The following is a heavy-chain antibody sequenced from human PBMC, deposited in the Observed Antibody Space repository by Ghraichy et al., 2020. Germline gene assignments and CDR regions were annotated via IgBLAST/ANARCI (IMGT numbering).Heavy chain of an antibody. J-gene: IGHJ5*02. CDR1: GGSFSGYY. D-gene: IGHD6-13*01. CDR3: ATGRSLIAAAGTNWFDP. CDR2: INHSGST. Sequence: SETLSLTCAVYGGSFSGYYWSWIRQPPGKGLEWIGEINHSGSTNYNPSLKSRVTISVDTSKNQFSLKLSSVTAADTAVYYCATGRSLIAAAGTNWFDPWGQGTLVTVSS. V-gene: IGHV4-34*01.